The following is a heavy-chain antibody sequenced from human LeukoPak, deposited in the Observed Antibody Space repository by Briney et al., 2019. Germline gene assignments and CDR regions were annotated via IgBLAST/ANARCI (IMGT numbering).Heavy chain of an antibody. CDR1: GGSISSYY. D-gene: IGHD2-8*02. Sequence: ASETLSLTCTVSGGSISSYYWSWIRQPPGKGLEWIAYISDIGSINYNPSLKSRVTISLDTSKNQFSLKLSSVTAADTAVYYCAGHHPRNTVDFWGQGTLVAVSS. V-gene: IGHV4-59*08. CDR2: ISDIGSI. CDR3: AGHHPRNTVDF. J-gene: IGHJ4*02.